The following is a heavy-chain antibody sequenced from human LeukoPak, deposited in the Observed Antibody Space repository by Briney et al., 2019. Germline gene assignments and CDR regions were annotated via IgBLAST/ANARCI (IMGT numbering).Heavy chain of an antibody. V-gene: IGHV3-48*01. J-gene: IGHJ4*02. CDR2: ISSSSSTI. CDR3: TREGDFDY. CDR1: GFTFSSYS. Sequence: GGSLRLSCAASGFTFSSYSMNWVRQAPGKGLEWVSYISSSSSTIYYADSVKGRFTISRDNAKNSLYLQMNSLRPEDTAVYYCTREGDFDYWGQGTLVTVSS. D-gene: IGHD1-26*01.